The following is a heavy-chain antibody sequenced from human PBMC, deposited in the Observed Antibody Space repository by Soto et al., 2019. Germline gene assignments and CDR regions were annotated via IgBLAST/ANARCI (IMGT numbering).Heavy chain of an antibody. CDR1: GFTFSSYG. CDR3: AKSSSPGGYYYYGMDV. J-gene: IGHJ6*02. Sequence: PGGSLRLSCAASGFTFSSYGMHWVRQAPGKGLEWVAVIWYDGSNKYYADSVKGRFTISRDNSKNTLYLQMNSLRAEDTAVYYCAKSSSPGGYYYYGMDVWGQGTTVTV. CDR2: IWYDGSNK. D-gene: IGHD6-6*01. V-gene: IGHV3-33*06.